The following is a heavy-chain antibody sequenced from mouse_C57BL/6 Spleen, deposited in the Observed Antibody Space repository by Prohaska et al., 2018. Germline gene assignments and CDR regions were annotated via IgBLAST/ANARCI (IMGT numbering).Heavy chain of an antibody. CDR1: GYTFTSYW. CDR3: ARDGYDYAMDY. CDR2: IDPSDSYT. J-gene: IGHJ4*01. V-gene: IGHV1-59*01. D-gene: IGHD2-2*01. Sequence: QVQLQQPGAELVRPGTSVKLSCKASGYTFTSYWMHWVKQRPGQGLEWIGVIDPSDSYTNYNQKFKGKATLTVDTSSNTAYMQLSSLTSEDSAVYYCARDGYDYAMDYWGQGTSVTVSS.